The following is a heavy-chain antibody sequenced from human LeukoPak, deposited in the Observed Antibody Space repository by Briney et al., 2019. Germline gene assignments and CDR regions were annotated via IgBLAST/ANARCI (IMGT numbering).Heavy chain of an antibody. CDR2: ISWNSGII. Sequence: GGSLRLSCAASGFAFDDYAMHWVRQAPGKGLEWVSGISWNSGIIGYADSVKGRFTISRDNAKNSLYLQMNSLRAEDMALYYCAKDYCSSASCYSDYWGQGTLVTVSS. CDR3: AKDYCSSASCYSDY. J-gene: IGHJ4*02. D-gene: IGHD2-2*01. CDR1: GFAFDDYA. V-gene: IGHV3-9*03.